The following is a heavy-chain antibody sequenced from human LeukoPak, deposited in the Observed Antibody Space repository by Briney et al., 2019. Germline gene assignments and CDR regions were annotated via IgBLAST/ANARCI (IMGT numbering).Heavy chain of an antibody. J-gene: IGHJ4*02. CDR3: AKARGYDILTGYSYFDY. Sequence: PGGSLRLSCAASGFTFSTHAMSWVRQAPGKGLEWVSGISWNSGSIGYADSVKGRFTISRDNAKNSLYLQMNSLRAEDMALYYCAKARGYDILTGYSYFDYWGQGTLVTVSS. CDR2: ISWNSGSI. V-gene: IGHV3-9*03. CDR1: GFTFSTHA. D-gene: IGHD3-9*01.